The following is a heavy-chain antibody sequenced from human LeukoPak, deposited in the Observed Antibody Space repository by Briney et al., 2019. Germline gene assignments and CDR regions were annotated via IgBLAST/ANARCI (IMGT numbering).Heavy chain of an antibody. CDR2: INSDGSST. CDR1: GFNFSSLW. V-gene: IGHV3-74*01. CDR3: VRGGPSTWS. D-gene: IGHD2-15*01. J-gene: IGHJ5*02. Sequence: HPGGSLRLSCAASGFNFSSLWMHWVRQAPGKGLVWVSRINSDGSSTSYADSVKGRFTISRDNAKNTLFLQMNSLRAEDTAVYYCVRGGPSTWSWGQGTLVTVSS.